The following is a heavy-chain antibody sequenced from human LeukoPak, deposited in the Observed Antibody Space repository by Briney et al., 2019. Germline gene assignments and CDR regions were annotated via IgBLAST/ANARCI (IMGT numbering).Heavy chain of an antibody. J-gene: IGHJ4*02. V-gene: IGHV3-21*01. CDR2: ISSSSSYI. Sequence: GGSLRLSCAASGFTFSSYSMNWVRQAPGKGLEWVSSISSSSSYIYYADSVKGRFTISRDNAKNSLYLQMNSLRAEDTAVYYCARDFAGGYYPADHWGQGTLVTVSS. D-gene: IGHD3-22*01. CDR3: ARDFAGGYYPADH. CDR1: GFTFSSYS.